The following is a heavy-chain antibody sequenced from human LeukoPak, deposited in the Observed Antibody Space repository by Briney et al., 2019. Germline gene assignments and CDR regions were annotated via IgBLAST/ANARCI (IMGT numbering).Heavy chain of an antibody. CDR3: ADYGVSGVRSNFY. Sequence: GGSLRLSCAASGFTFSSFAMSWVRQAPGKGLEWVSTISVASNTFYADSVKGRFTISRDNSKNTVYLQMTSLRADDTAVYYCADYGVSGVRSNFYWGQGTLVPVSS. CDR2: ISVASNT. CDR1: GFTFSSFA. D-gene: IGHD3-3*01. V-gene: IGHV3-23*01. J-gene: IGHJ4*02.